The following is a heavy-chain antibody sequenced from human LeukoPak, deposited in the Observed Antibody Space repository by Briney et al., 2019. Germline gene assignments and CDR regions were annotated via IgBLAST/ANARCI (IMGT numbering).Heavy chain of an antibody. CDR3: ATLYSSSSPIGVDY. D-gene: IGHD6-6*01. CDR2: FDPEDGET. CDR1: GYTLTELS. V-gene: IGHV1-24*01. Sequence: EASVRVSCTVSGYTLTELSTHWVRQAPGKGLGWMGGFDPEDGETIYAQKFQGRVTMTEDTSTNTAYMELSSLRSEDTAVYYCATLYSSSSPIGVDYWGQGTLVTVSS. J-gene: IGHJ4*02.